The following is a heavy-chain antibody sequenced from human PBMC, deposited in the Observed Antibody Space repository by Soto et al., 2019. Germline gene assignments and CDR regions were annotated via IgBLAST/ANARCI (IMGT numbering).Heavy chain of an antibody. CDR3: STYYYDSSGYYCRY. J-gene: IGHJ4*02. Sequence: ASVKVSCKASGYTFTSYDINWVRQATGQGLEWMGWMNPNSGNTGYAQKFQGRVTMTRNTSIRTAYMELSSLRSEDMAVYYCSTYYYDSSGYYCRYWGQGTLVTVSS. D-gene: IGHD3-22*01. CDR2: MNPNSGNT. CDR1: GYTFTSYD. V-gene: IGHV1-8*01.